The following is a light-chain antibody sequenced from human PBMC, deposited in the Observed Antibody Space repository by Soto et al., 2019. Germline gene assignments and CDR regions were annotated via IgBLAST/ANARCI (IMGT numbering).Light chain of an antibody. CDR3: QQYDILPIT. CDR2: DAS. J-gene: IGKJ5*01. Sequence: QMTHSPSSLFSSVGYIVTITCQSTQDINIYLNWYQQKPGKAPNLLIYDASNLEIGVPSRFSGSGSGTHFTFTISSLQTEDIGTYYCQQYDILPITFGRGTRLEI. V-gene: IGKV1-33*01. CDR1: QDINIY.